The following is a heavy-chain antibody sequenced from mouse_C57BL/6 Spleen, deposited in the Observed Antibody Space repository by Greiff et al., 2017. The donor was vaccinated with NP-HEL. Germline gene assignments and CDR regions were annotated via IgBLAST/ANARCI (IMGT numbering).Heavy chain of an antibody. Sequence: EVHLVESGPELVKPGASVKISCKASGYSFTDYNMNWVKQSNGKSLEWIGVINPNYGTTSYNQKFKGKATLTVDQSSSTAYMQLNSLTSEDSAVYYCARKGSYYSNYVGAYWGQGTLVTVSA. D-gene: IGHD2-5*01. J-gene: IGHJ3*01. CDR2: INPNYGTT. CDR1: GYSFTDYN. V-gene: IGHV1-39*01. CDR3: ARKGSYYSNYVGAY.